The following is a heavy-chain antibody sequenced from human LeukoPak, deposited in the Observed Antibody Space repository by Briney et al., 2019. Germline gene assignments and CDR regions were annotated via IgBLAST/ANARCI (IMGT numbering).Heavy chain of an antibody. V-gene: IGHV3-53*05. CDR3: ARETPFDP. J-gene: IGHJ5*02. Sequence: GGSLRLSCAASGFTVSSNYMSWVRQAPGKGLEWVSIIYSGGSTFYADSVKGRFTISRDNSKNTLYLQMNSLRAEDTAVYYCARETPFDPWGQGTLVTVSS. CDR1: GFTVSSNY. CDR2: IYSGGST.